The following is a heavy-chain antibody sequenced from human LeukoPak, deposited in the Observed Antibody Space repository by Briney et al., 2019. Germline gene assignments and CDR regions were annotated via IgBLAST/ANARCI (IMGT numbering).Heavy chain of an antibody. Sequence: GGSLRLSCAASGFIFSNYAMSWVRQTPGKGLEWVSVISDTGHDTFYRDSVKGRFTISRDNSMNTLYLQMNSLRAEDTAVYYCAREGLGLAAAGTDYWGQGTLVTVSS. V-gene: IGHV3-23*01. CDR3: AREGLGLAAAGTDY. CDR2: ISDTGHDT. J-gene: IGHJ4*02. CDR1: GFIFSNYA. D-gene: IGHD6-13*01.